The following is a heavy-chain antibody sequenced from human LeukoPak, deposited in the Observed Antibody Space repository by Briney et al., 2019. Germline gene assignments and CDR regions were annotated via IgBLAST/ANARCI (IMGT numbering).Heavy chain of an antibody. D-gene: IGHD3-10*01. V-gene: IGHV4-34*01. Sequence: SESLSLTCAVYGGSFSGYYWSWVRQPPGKGLEWIGEINHSGSTTNNPSLKSRVTISVDTSKKQSSLKLRSVTAAAPPVYYCAREPMWFGESRFVNWGQGDLVSASS. CDR3: AREPMWFGESRFVN. CDR2: INHSGST. CDR1: GGSFSGYY. J-gene: IGHJ4*02.